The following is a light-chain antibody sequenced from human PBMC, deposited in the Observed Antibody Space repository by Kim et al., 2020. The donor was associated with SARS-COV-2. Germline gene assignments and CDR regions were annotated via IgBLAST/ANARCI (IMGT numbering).Light chain of an antibody. CDR2: GAP. J-gene: IGKJ4*01. Sequence: VHQWERESLSCSARQRVRAIIAWYKKKPGQAPRLLIHGAPTMGTVIPAKFSGGGSGTEFTLPINSLQSEDFAVYYCEQNVVWPLTFVGGSKVDIK. V-gene: IGKV3-15*01. CDR1: QRVRAI. CDR3: EQNVVWPLT.